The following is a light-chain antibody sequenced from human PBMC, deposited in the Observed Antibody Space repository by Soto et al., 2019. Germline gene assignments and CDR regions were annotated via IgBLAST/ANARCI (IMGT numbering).Light chain of an antibody. CDR2: DAS. J-gene: IGKJ1*01. CDR1: QSINRH. CDR3: QQYNTWPWT. Sequence: EIVLTQSPATLSLSPGERATLSCRASQSINRHLAWYRQKPGQAPRRLIYDASNRGTGIPARFSGSGSGTDFTLTISSLEPEDFGVYYCQQYNTWPWTFGQGTKVDI. V-gene: IGKV3-11*01.